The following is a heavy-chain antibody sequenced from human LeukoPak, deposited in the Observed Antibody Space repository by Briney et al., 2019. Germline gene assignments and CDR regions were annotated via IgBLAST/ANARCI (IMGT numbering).Heavy chain of an antibody. V-gene: IGHV3-23*01. CDR3: AKVGPHYYGSGSYYPFDY. CDR1: GFTVSNYA. Sequence: PGGSLRLSCAASGFTVSNYAMSCVPQAPGKGLEWVSEISISGCTTYYADSVKGRFTISRDNSKKTLYLQMNSLRAEDTAVYYCAKVGPHYYGSGSYYPFDYWGQGTLVTVSS. CDR2: ISISGCTT. D-gene: IGHD3-10*01. J-gene: IGHJ4*02.